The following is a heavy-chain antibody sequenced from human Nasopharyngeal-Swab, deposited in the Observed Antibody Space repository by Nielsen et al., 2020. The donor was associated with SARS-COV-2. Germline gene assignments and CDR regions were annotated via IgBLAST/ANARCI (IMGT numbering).Heavy chain of an antibody. V-gene: IGHV1-46*01. CDR1: VYTFTGYY. Sequence: ASVKVPCKASVYTFTGYYMHWVRQVPAQGLEWMGVLDPTNGGTTYAQRFQGRVTLTRDTSTTTVYMEVSSLRSDDTAVYYCGRGGPGTTSSYYYHRGMDVWGQGTTVTVSS. CDR3: GRGGPGTTSSYYYHRGMDV. D-gene: IGHD1-1*01. J-gene: IGHJ6*02. CDR2: LDPTNGGT.